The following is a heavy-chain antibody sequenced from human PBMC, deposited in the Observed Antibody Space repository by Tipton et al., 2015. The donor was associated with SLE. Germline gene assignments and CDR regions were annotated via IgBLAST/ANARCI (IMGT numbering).Heavy chain of an antibody. CDR2: IYHSGST. J-gene: IGHJ4*02. CDR1: GGSISSYY. D-gene: IGHD1-1*01. CDR3: ARAGRAWNLLDY. Sequence: TLSLTCTVSGGSISSYYWSWIRRTPGKGLEWIGSIYHSGSTYYNPSLKSRVTISVDTSKNQFSLKLSSVTAADTAVYYCARAGRAWNLLDYWGQGTLVTVSS. V-gene: IGHV4-59*08.